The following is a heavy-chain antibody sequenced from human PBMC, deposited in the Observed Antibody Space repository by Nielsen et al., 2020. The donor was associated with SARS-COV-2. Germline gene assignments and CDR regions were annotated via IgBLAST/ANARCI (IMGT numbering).Heavy chain of an antibody. CDR3: ARDLAGLRGNMDV. CDR1: GFTFSNYG. V-gene: IGHV3-33*01. J-gene: IGHJ6*01. CDR2: IWYDGSNK. D-gene: IGHD6-19*01. Sequence: GGSLRLSCAASGFTFSNYGMFWVRQAPGKGLEWVAVIWYDGSNKYYGDSVKGRFTISRDNSKNTLYLQMHSLRAEDTAVFYCARDLAGLRGNMDVWGQGTTVTVSS.